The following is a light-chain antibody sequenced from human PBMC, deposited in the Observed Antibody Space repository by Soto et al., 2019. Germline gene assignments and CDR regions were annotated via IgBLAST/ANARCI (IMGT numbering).Light chain of an antibody. CDR1: SSDVGSYNL. V-gene: IGLV2-23*02. Sequence: QSVLTQPASVSGSPGQSITISCTGTSSDVGSYNLVSWYQQHPGKAPKLMIYEVSKRPSGVSNRFSGSKSGNTASLTIPGLKAEDEADYYCCSYARSSTYVFGTGTKVTVL. CDR3: CSYARSSTYV. J-gene: IGLJ1*01. CDR2: EVS.